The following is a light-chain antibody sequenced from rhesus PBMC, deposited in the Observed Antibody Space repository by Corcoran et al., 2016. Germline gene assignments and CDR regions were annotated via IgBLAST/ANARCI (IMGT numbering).Light chain of an antibody. CDR2: VAS. V-gene: IGKV1-38*01. J-gene: IGKJ3*01. CDR1: QGISSY. Sequence: DIQSTQSPSSLPASVGDRVTITCRASQGISSYFAWYQQKSGNAPKLLIFVASGLQSGVPSRFSGNGSGIENTRTINRLQPKDLTTYYCQRRNTYPIPFGPGTKLVIE. CDR3: QRRNTYPIP.